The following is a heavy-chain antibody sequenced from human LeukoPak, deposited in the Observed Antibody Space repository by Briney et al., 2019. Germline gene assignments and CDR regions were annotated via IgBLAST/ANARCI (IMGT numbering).Heavy chain of an antibody. V-gene: IGHV1-18*01. D-gene: IGHD3-9*01. CDR3: ARAGYDLLTLAPDPANDY. CDR2: IIAYNGNT. CDR1: GGTFSSFA. J-gene: IGHJ4*02. Sequence: ASVKVSCKASGGTFSSFAINWVRQAPGQGLEWMGWIIAYNGNTNYAQKLQGRVTMTTDTSTSTAYMELWSLRSDDTAVYYCARAGYDLLTLAPDPANDYWGKGTLVTVSS.